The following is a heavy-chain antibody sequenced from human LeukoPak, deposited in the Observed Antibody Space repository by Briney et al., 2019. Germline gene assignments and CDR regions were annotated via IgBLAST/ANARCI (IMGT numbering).Heavy chain of an antibody. CDR1: GSSISSGYY. CDR2: IYHGGTT. J-gene: IGHJ5*02. CDR3: ARTPCLFGVVILWFDP. V-gene: IGHV4-38-2*01. Sequence: SETLSLTCAVSGSSISSGYYWGWLRQPPGRGLEWIGSIYHGGTTYYNPSLNSRVTVSVDTSKNQFSLKLNSGTAADTAVYYCARTPCLFGVVILWFDPWGQGTLVTVSS. D-gene: IGHD3-3*01.